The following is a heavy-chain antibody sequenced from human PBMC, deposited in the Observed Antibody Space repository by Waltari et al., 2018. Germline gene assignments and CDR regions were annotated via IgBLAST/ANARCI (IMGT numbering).Heavy chain of an antibody. CDR3: ARELRWSLPSYYFDY. CDR1: GFTFSSYA. CDR2: ISYDGSNK. Sequence: QVQLVESGGGVVQPGRSLRLSCAASGFTFSSYAMHWVRQAPGKGLAWVAVISYDGSNKYYADSVKGRFTISRDNSKNTLYLQMNSLRAEDTAVYYCARELRWSLPSYYFDYWGQGTLVTVSS. V-gene: IGHV3-30-3*01. D-gene: IGHD4-17*01. J-gene: IGHJ4*02.